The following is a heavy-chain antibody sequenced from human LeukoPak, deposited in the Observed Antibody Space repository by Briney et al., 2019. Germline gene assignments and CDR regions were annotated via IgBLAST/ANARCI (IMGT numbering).Heavy chain of an antibody. CDR1: GFTVSSIY. Sequence: GGSLRLSCAVSGFTVSSIYMSWVRQAPGKGLEWVSSIYSDGNTYYADSVKGRFTISWDSSRNTLYLQMNSLRVEDSAVYYCAGDTHSSSWYDHWGQGTLVTVSS. J-gene: IGHJ5*02. CDR3: AGDTHSSSWYDH. CDR2: IYSDGNT. V-gene: IGHV3-53*01. D-gene: IGHD6-13*01.